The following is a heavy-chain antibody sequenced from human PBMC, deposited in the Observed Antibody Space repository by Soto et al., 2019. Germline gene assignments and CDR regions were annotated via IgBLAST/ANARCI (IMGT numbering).Heavy chain of an antibody. CDR2: INSNGRST. V-gene: IGHV3-74*01. CDR1: GFTISNYW. J-gene: IGHJ6*02. D-gene: IGHD6-6*01. Sequence: PGGSLRLSCAASGFTISNYWMHWVRQVPGKGLVWVLRINSNGRSTNYADSVKGRFTISRDNATNTLHLQMDSLRAEDTAMYFCARGGAARAYYYYGLDVWGLGTTVTVSS. CDR3: ARGGAARAYYYYGLDV.